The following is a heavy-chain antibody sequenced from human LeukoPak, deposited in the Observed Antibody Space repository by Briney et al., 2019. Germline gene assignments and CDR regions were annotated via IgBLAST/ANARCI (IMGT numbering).Heavy chain of an antibody. CDR2: INPGDSDT. CDR3: ARQGSYFDY. J-gene: IGHJ4*02. Sequence: KGLEWMGIINPGDSDTRYSPSFHGQVTISADKSISTAYLQWSSLKASDTAMYYCARQGSYFDYWAQGTLVTVSS. V-gene: IGHV5-51*01.